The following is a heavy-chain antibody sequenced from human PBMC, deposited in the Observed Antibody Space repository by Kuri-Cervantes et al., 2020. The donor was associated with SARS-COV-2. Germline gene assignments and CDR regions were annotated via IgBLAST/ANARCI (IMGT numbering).Heavy chain of an antibody. V-gene: IGHV4-59*01. D-gene: IGHD4-17*01. J-gene: IGHJ4*02. CDR1: GGSISSYY. Sequence: ESLKISCTVSGGSISSYYWSWIRQPPGKGLEWIGYIYYSGSTNYNPSLKSRVTISVDTSKNQFSLKLSSVTAADTAVYSCARGASYGDFDYWGQGTLVTVSS. CDR2: IYYSGST. CDR3: ARGASYGDFDY.